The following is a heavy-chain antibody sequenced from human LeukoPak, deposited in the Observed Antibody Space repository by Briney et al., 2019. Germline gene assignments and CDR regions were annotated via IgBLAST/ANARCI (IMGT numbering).Heavy chain of an antibody. V-gene: IGHV3-49*04. Sequence: PGGSLRLSCTASGFTFGDYAMSWVRQAPGKGLEWVGFIRSKAYGGTTEYAASVKGRFTISRDDSKSIAYLQMNSLKTEDTAVYYCTRRVHCSGGSCYDYWGQGTLVTVSS. CDR3: TRRVHCSGGSCYDY. J-gene: IGHJ4*02. CDR2: IRSKAYGGTT. D-gene: IGHD2-15*01. CDR1: GFTFGDYA.